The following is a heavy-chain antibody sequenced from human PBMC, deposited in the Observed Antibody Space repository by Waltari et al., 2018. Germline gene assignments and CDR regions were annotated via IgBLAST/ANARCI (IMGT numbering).Heavy chain of an antibody. V-gene: IGHV3-48*01. D-gene: IGHD3-9*01. Sequence: EVQLVESGGGLVQPGWSLRLSCAASGLIFSTYSMTWVRQAPGKGLELVAYISRTGTTIYYTDSVQGRFTISRTNGQNSLYLQMNSLRAEDTAVYYCAREIRGTGYFPDAFDIWGQGTMVTVSS. J-gene: IGHJ3*02. CDR1: GLIFSTYS. CDR2: ISRTGTTI. CDR3: AREIRGTGYFPDAFDI.